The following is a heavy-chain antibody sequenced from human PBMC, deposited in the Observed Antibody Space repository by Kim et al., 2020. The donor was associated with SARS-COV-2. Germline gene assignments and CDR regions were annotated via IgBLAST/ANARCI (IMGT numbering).Heavy chain of an antibody. CDR1: GFTVSSTY. CDR2: IYSGGST. CDR3: ARERRYCSGGSCFSMGY. V-gene: IGHV3-53*01. J-gene: IGHJ4*02. Sequence: GGSLRLSCAASGFTVSSTYMSWVRQAPGKGLEWVSVIYSGGSTYYADSVKGRFTISRDNLKNTLYLQMNSLRAEDTAVYYCARERRYCSGGSCFSMGYWGQGTLVSVSS. D-gene: IGHD2-15*01.